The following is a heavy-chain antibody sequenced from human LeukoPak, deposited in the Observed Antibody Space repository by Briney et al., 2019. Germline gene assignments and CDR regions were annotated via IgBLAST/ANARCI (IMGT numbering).Heavy chain of an antibody. V-gene: IGHV3-23*01. J-gene: IGHJ4*02. D-gene: IGHD6-19*01. CDR3: TKAGGGSGWYGAY. Sequence: GGSLRLSCAASGFTFSSYAMSWVRQAPGKGLEWVSAISCSGDRIYYADSVKGRFATSRDNSENPLYLQMNSLRADDTAVYYCTKAGGGSGWYGAYWGQGPLVSVS. CDR2: ISCSGDRI. CDR1: GFTFSSYA.